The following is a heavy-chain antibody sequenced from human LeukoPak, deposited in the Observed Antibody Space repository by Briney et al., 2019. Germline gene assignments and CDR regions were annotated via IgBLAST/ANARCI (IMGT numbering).Heavy chain of an antibody. CDR2: IIPIFGTA. V-gene: IGHV1-69*05. Sequence: GASVKVSCKASGGTFSSYAISWVRQAPGQGLEWMGRIIPIFGTANYAQKFQGRVTITTDESTSTAYMELSSLRSEDTAVYYCASRGLAAADHGGQGTLVTVSS. J-gene: IGHJ4*02. D-gene: IGHD6-13*01. CDR3: ASRGLAAADH. CDR1: GGTFSSYA.